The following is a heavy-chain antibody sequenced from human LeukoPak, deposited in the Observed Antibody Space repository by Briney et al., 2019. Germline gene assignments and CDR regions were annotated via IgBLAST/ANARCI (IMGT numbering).Heavy chain of an antibody. J-gene: IGHJ4*02. CDR3: ARHGRTYSNSFDY. CDR2: IYYSGST. Sequence: SSETLSLTCTVSGGSISNYFWSWIRQPPGKGLEWIGYIYYSGSTNYNPSLKSRVTISIDTSKNQFSLKLSSVTAADTAVYYCARHGRTYSNSFDYWGQGSLVTVSS. D-gene: IGHD6-13*01. CDR1: GGSISNYF. V-gene: IGHV4-59*08.